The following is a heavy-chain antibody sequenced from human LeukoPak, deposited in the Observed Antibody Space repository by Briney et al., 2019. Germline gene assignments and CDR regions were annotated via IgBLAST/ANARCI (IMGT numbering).Heavy chain of an antibody. CDR1: GGSFSGYY. Sequence: SETLSLTCAVYGGSFSGYYWSWIRQPPGKGLEWIGEINHSGSTNYNPSLKSQVTISVDTSKNQFSLKLSSVTAADTAVYYCARFGPFYDSSAFDIWGQGTMVTVSS. CDR2: INHSGST. CDR3: ARFGPFYDSSAFDI. J-gene: IGHJ3*02. D-gene: IGHD3-22*01. V-gene: IGHV4-34*01.